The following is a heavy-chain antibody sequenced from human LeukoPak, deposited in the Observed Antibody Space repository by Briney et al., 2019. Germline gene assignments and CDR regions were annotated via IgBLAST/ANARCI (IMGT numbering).Heavy chain of an antibody. CDR1: GFTFSTYA. J-gene: IGHJ4*02. CDR2: ISGSADST. Sequence: GRSLRLSCAASGFTFSTYAMSWVRQAPGKGLEWVSAISGSADSTYYADSVRGRLTISRDNSMSTLYLRMSSLRAEDTAVYYCAKGRCSGGSCYFIFDYWGQGTLVTVSS. D-gene: IGHD2-15*01. V-gene: IGHV3-23*01. CDR3: AKGRCSGGSCYFIFDY.